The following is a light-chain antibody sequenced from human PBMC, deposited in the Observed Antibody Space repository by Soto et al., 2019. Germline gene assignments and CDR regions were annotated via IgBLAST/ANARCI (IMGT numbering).Light chain of an antibody. CDR1: QSVSSN. Sequence: EIVMTQSPATLSVSPGERATLSCRASQSVSSNLAWYQQKPGQAPRLLIYGASTRATGIPARFSGSGSGTEFTLTISSLQSEDFEVYYCQQYNNWPRTFGQGTTLEIK. V-gene: IGKV3-15*01. J-gene: IGKJ2*01. CDR2: GAS. CDR3: QQYNNWPRT.